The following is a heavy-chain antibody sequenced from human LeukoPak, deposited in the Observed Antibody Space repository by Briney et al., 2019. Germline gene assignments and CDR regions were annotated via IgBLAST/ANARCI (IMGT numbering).Heavy chain of an antibody. CDR3: ASGLWGRMSGGFYYYYYMDV. J-gene: IGHJ6*03. CDR2: IYTSGST. CDR1: GGSISSYY. V-gene: IGHV4-4*07. Sequence: SETLSLTCTASGGSISSYYWSWIRQPAGKGLEWIGRIYTSGSTNYNPSLKSRVTISVDTSKNQFSLKLSSVTAADTAVYYCASGLWGRMSGGFYYYYYMDVWGKGATVTVSS. D-gene: IGHD2-15*01.